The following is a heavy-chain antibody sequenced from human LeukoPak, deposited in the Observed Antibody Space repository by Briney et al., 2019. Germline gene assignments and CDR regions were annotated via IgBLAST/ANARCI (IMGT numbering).Heavy chain of an antibody. D-gene: IGHD6-13*01. J-gene: IGHJ6*02. CDR3: ARHRYSSSWYAWYGMDV. V-gene: IGHV4-59*08. CDR1: GGSISSYY. Sequence: ASETLSLTCTVSGGSISSYYWSWIRQPPGKGLEWLGYIYYSGSTNYNPSLKSRVTISVDTSKNQFSLKLSSVTAADTAVYYCARHRYSSSWYAWYGMDVWGQGTTVTVSS. CDR2: IYYSGST.